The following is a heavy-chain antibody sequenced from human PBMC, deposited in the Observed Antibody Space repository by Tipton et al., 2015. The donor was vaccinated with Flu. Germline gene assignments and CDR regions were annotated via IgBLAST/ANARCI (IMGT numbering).Heavy chain of an antibody. J-gene: IGHJ2*01. Sequence: GLVKPSQTLSLSCTVSGGSIISGNYHWSWIRQPAGKGLEWIGRIYASGYSNYNPSLKSRVTISIDTSKNQFSLKLSSVTAADTAVYYCARKGADWYFDLWGRGTLVTVSS. CDR2: IYASGYS. V-gene: IGHV4-61*02. CDR3: ARKGADWYFDL. CDR1: GGSIISGNYH.